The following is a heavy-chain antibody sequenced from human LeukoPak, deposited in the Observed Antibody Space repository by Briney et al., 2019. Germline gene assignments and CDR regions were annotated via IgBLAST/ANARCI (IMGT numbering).Heavy chain of an antibody. Sequence: GGSLRLSCAASGFTFDDHAMHWVRQAPGKGLVWVSRINSDGSSTTYADSVKGRFTISRDNAKNTLYLQMDSLRAEDTAIYYCAKIPSATESFDYWGQGTLVTVSS. J-gene: IGHJ4*02. V-gene: IGHV3-74*01. CDR3: AKIPSATESFDY. CDR1: GFTFDDHA. D-gene: IGHD5-12*01. CDR2: INSDGSST.